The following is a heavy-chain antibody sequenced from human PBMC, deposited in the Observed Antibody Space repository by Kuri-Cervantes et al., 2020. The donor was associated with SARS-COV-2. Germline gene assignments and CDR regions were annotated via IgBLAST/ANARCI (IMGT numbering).Heavy chain of an antibody. CDR3: ARGPAVLLWFGEFRYSADYYYGMDV. CDR2: FDPEDGET. D-gene: IGHD3-10*01. J-gene: IGHJ6*02. V-gene: IGHV1-24*01. Sequence: ASVKVSCKASGGTFSSYTISWVRQAPGQGLEWMGGFDPEDGETIYAQKFQGRVTMTEDTSTDTAYMELSSLRSEDTAVYYCARGPAVLLWFGEFRYSADYYYGMDVWGQGTTVTVSS. CDR1: GGTFSSYT.